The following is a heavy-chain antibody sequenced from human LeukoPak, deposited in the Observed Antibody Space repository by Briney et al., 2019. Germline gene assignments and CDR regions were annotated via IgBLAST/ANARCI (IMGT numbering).Heavy chain of an antibody. D-gene: IGHD1-26*01. J-gene: IGHJ5*02. CDR2: IYYGGSS. Sequence: PSETLSLTCTVSGDSIGSSSYFWDWIRQPPGKGLEWIGSIYYGGSSYYNPSLKSRVTISVDTSKNQFSLKLSSVTAADTAVYYCARQPASSWYNGRSWFDPWGQGTLVTVSS. V-gene: IGHV4-39*01. CDR1: GDSIGSSSYF. CDR3: ARQPASSWYNGRSWFDP.